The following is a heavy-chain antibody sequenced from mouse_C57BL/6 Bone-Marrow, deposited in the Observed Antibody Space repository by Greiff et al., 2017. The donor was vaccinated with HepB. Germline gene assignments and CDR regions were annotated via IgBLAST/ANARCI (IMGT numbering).Heavy chain of an antibody. CDR1: GYSITSDY. J-gene: IGHJ1*03. CDR3: AREPSTIGFHWYFDV. V-gene: IGHV3-8*01. CDR2: ISYSGST. D-gene: IGHD2-14*01. Sequence: EVQLQQSGPGLAKPSQTLSLTCSVTGYSITSDYWNWIRKFPGNKLEYMGYISYSGSTYYNPSLKSRISITRNTSNNQYYLQLNSVTTEDTATDSVAREPSTIGFHWYFDVWGTGTTVTVSS.